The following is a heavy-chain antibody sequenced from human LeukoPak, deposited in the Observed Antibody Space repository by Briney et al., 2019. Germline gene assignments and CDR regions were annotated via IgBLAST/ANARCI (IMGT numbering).Heavy chain of an antibody. D-gene: IGHD3-22*01. Sequence: GASVKVSCKASGYTFTGYYMHWVRQAPGQGLEWMGWINPNSGGTNYAQKFQGRVTMTRNTSISTAYMELSSLRSEDTAVYYCARGYYDSSGYYYFDYWGQGTLVTVSS. CDR1: GYTFTGYY. CDR2: INPNSGGT. J-gene: IGHJ4*02. CDR3: ARGYYDSSGYYYFDY. V-gene: IGHV1-2*02.